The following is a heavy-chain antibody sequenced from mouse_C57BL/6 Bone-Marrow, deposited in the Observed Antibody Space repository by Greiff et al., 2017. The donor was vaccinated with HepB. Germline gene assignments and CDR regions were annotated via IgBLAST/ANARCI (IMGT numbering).Heavy chain of an antibody. J-gene: IGHJ1*03. D-gene: IGHD3-3*01. Sequence: EVKLVESGPVLVKPGASVKMSCKASGYTFTDYYMNWVKQSHGKSLEWIGVINPYNGGTSYNQKFKGKATLTVDKSSSTAYMELNSLTSEDSAVYYCARDWDIGYFDVWGTGTTVTVSS. CDR1: GYTFTDYY. V-gene: IGHV1-19*01. CDR3: ARDWDIGYFDV. CDR2: INPYNGGT.